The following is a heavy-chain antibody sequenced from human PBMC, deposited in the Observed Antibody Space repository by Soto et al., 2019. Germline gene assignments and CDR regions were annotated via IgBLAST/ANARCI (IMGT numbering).Heavy chain of an antibody. CDR3: ARDWSRYFDSSGLMWFY. J-gene: IGHJ4*02. CDR1: CYTFTYYG. V-gene: IGHV1-18*04. D-gene: IGHD3-22*01. CDR2: ISAHNGDT. Sequence: SVNVSCKASCYTFTYYGISWVRQAPVQGLEWVGWISAHNGDTKYAQNLQGRLTLTTDTSTSTAYMELTSLKSDDTAVYSCARDWSRYFDSSGLMWFYWGQGTLVTVYS.